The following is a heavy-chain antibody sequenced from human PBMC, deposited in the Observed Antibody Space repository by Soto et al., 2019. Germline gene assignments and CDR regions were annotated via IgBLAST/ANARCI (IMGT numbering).Heavy chain of an antibody. CDR2: ISYDGSNK. J-gene: IGHJ4*02. CDR1: GFTFSSYA. CDR3: ARDVLWFGELSLHFDY. D-gene: IGHD3-10*01. V-gene: IGHV3-30-3*01. Sequence: PGGSLRLSCAASGFTFSSYAMHWVRQAPGKGLEWVAVISYDGSNKYYADSVKGRFTISRDNSKNTLYLQMNSLRAEDTAVYYCARDVLWFGELSLHFDYWGQGTLVTVSS.